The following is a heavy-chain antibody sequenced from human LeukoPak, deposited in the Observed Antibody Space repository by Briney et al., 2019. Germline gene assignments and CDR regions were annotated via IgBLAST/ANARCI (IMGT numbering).Heavy chain of an antibody. J-gene: IGHJ6*02. Sequence: GGSLRLSCAASGFTFSSYDMHWVRQATGKGLEWVSAIGTAGDTYYPGSVKGRFTISRENAKNSLYLQMNSLRAGDTAVYYCARLATCGRSPIGYGGYYYGMDVWGQGTTVTVSS. V-gene: IGHV3-13*01. CDR2: IGTAGDT. D-gene: IGHD2-15*01. CDR1: GFTFSSYD. CDR3: ARLATCGRSPIGYGGYYYGMDV.